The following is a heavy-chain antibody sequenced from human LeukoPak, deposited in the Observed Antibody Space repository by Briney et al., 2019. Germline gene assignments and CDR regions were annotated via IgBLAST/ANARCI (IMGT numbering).Heavy chain of an antibody. J-gene: IGHJ4*02. D-gene: IGHD3-10*01. CDR2: IYYSGST. CDR1: GGSISSGGYS. CDR3: VRLRSIGEFLLTFEFDY. Sequence: SETLSLTCAVSGGSISSGGYSWSWIRQPPGKGLEWIGYIYYSGSTYYNPSLKSRVTISVDTSKNQFSLKLSSVTAADTAVYYCVRLRSIGEFLLTFEFDYWGQGTLVTVSS. V-gene: IGHV4-30-4*07.